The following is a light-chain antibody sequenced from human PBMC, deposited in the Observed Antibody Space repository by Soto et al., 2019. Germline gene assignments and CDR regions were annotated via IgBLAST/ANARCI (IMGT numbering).Light chain of an antibody. CDR3: QQYYTTPRT. J-gene: IGKJ1*01. V-gene: IGKV4-1*01. CDR2: WAS. Sequence: DIVMTQSPDSLAVSLGEGATINCKSSQSVLYSSNNKNYLAWYQQKPGQPPKLLIYWASTRESGVPARFSGSGSGTDFTLTISSLQAADVAVYYCQQYYTTPRTFGQGTKVEIK. CDR1: QSVLYSSNNKNY.